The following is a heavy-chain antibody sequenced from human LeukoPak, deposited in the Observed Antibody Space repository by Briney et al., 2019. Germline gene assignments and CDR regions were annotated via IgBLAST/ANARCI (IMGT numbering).Heavy chain of an antibody. CDR1: GYTFTSYG. Sequence: ASVKVSCKASGYTFTSYGISWVRQAPGQGLEWMGWISAYNGNTNYAQKLQGRVTMTTDTPTSTAYMELRSLRSDDTAVYYCARDRRRRYSYGTFDYWGQGTLVTVSS. CDR2: ISAYNGNT. V-gene: IGHV1-18*01. D-gene: IGHD5-18*01. CDR3: ARDRRRRYSYGTFDY. J-gene: IGHJ4*02.